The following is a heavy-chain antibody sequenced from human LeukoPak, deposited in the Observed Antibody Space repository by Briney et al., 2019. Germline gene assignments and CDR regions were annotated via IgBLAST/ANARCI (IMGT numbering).Heavy chain of an antibody. CDR1: GGSISSHY. CDR3: ARALVDTADAFDI. D-gene: IGHD5-18*01. J-gene: IGHJ3*02. Sequence: PSETLSLTCTVSGGSISSHYWSWIRQPPGKGLEWIGYIYYSGSTNYNPSLKSRVTISVDTSKNQFSLKMSSVTAADTGVYYCARALVDTADAFDIWGQGTMVTVSS. CDR2: IYYSGST. V-gene: IGHV4-59*11.